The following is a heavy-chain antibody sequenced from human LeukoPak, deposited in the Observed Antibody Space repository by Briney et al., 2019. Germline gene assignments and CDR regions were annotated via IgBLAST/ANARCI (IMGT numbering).Heavy chain of an antibody. CDR3: ARDAKGYSSSYYFDY. CDR1: GFTFSNYW. D-gene: IGHD6-13*01. CDR2: INSDGINT. V-gene: IGHV3-74*01. J-gene: IGHJ4*02. Sequence: PGGSLRLSCAASGFTFSNYWMHWVRQAPGKGLVWVSRINSDGINTSYADSVKGRFTISRDNAKNTLNLQMNSLRAEDTAVYYCARDAKGYSSSYYFDYWGQGTLVTVSS.